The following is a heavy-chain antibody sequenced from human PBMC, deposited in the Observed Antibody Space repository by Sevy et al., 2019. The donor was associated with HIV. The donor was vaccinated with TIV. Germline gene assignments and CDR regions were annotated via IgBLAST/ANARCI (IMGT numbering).Heavy chain of an antibody. V-gene: IGHV3-7*01. Sequence: GGSLRLSCAASGFTFSSYWMTWVRQAPGKGLEWVANINRDGSTKNYVDSVKGRLTISRDNAKNSLYLEMNSLIAEETAVYYCARDDRPSGWLFDYWGQGTLVTVSS. D-gene: IGHD6-19*01. CDR1: GFTFSSYW. CDR3: ARDDRPSGWLFDY. J-gene: IGHJ4*02. CDR2: INRDGSTK.